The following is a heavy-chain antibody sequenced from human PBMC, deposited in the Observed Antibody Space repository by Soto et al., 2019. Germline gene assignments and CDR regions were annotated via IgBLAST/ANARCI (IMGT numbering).Heavy chain of an antibody. CDR1: GYTFTSYD. Sequence: DSVKGSCKASGYTFTSYDINWVRQATGQGLEWMGWMNPNSGNTGYAQKFQGRVTMTRNTSISTAYMELSSLRSEDTAVYYCARARYSSGWYVLTVGYYYYGMDVWGPGTTAPVYS. J-gene: IGHJ6*02. CDR3: ARARYSSGWYVLTVGYYYYGMDV. CDR2: MNPNSGNT. D-gene: IGHD6-19*01. V-gene: IGHV1-8*01.